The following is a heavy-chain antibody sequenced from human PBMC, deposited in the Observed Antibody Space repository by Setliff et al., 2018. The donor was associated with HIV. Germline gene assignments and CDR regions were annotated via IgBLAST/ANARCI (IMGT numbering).Heavy chain of an antibody. Sequence: GASVKVSCKASGGPFTSSSIGWVRQAPGQGLEWMGRIIPILGVPRYAQKFQGRVTITADKSTSTSYMHLSSLRAEDTAVYFCAGSILTGYYTFGADYWGQGTLVTVSS. J-gene: IGHJ4*02. CDR3: AGSILTGYYTFGADY. D-gene: IGHD3-9*01. CDR1: GGPFTSSS. V-gene: IGHV1-69*02. CDR2: IIPILGVP.